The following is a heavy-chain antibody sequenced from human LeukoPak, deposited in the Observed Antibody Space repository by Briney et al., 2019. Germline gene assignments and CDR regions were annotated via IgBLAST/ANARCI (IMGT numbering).Heavy chain of an antibody. D-gene: IGHD3-3*01. V-gene: IGHV1-69*05. CDR2: IIPIFGTA. J-gene: IGHJ4*02. CDR1: GGTFSSYA. CDR3: ARDNYPIFGVVITLSY. Sequence: SVKVSCKASGGTFSSYAISWVRQAPGQGLEWMGRIIPIFGTANYAQKFQGRVTITTDESTSTAYMELSSPRSEDTAVYYCARDNYPIFGVVITLSYWGQGTLVTVSS.